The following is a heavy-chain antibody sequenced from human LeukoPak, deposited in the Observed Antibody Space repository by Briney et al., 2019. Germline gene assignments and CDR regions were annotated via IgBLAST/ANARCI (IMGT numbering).Heavy chain of an antibody. V-gene: IGHV3-7*01. D-gene: IGHD6-13*01. CDR3: ARENGPLYSSSFGY. CDR1: GFTFSSYW. J-gene: IGHJ4*02. CDR2: IKQDGSEK. Sequence: AGGSLRLSCAASGFTFSSYWMSWVRQAPGKGLEWVANIKQDGSEKYYVDSVKGRFTISRDNAKNSLYLQMNSLRAEDTAVYYCARENGPLYSSSFGYWGQGTLVTVSS.